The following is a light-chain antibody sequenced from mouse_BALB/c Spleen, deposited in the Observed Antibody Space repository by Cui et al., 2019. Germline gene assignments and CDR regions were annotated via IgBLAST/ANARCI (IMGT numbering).Light chain of an antibody. V-gene: IGKV5-48*01. CDR2: YAS. Sequence: DSLLIQFPTSPSVSPGERVSFSCRASQSIGTSIHWYQQRTNGSPRLLIKYASESISGIPSRFSGSGSGTDFTLSINSVESEDIADYYCQQSNSWPTTFGSGTKLEIK. CDR1: QSIGTS. J-gene: IGKJ4*01. CDR3: QQSNSWPTT.